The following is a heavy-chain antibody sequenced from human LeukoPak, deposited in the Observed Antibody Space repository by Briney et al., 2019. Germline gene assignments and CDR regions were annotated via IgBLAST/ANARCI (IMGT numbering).Heavy chain of an antibody. CDR2: IYTSGST. J-gene: IGHJ3*02. CDR1: GGSISSGSYY. CDR3: ASSYYDILTGSNEDAFDI. V-gene: IGHV4-61*02. Sequence: SQTLSLTCTVSGGSISSGSYYWGWIRQPAGKGQEWIGRIYTSGSTNYNPSLKSRVTISVDTSKNQFSLKLSSVTAADTAVYYCASSYYDILTGSNEDAFDIWGQGTMVTVSS. D-gene: IGHD3-9*01.